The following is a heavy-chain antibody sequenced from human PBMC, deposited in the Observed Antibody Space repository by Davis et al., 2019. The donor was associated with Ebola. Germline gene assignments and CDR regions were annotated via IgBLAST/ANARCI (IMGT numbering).Heavy chain of an antibody. CDR2: IRCEATSQ. CDR1: GFTFSRYG. J-gene: IGHJ4*02. Sequence: GASLKISCAAPGFTFSRYGMHWVRHAPGKGPEWAAFIRCEATSQDYGKSVQGRFFISRDDSKNTLYLQMNSLRVNDTAVYFCARDGPNYDVDYWGQGTLVTVSA. D-gene: IGHD3-22*01. CDR3: ARDGPNYDVDY. V-gene: IGHV3-30*02.